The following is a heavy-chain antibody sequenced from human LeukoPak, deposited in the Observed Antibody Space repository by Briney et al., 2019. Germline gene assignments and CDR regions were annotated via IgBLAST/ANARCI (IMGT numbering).Heavy chain of an antibody. J-gene: IGHJ4*02. D-gene: IGHD5-24*01. CDR1: GFTVSSNY. V-gene: IGHV3-7*01. Sequence: PGGSLRLSCAASGFTVSSNYMSWVRQAPGKGLEWVANIKQDGSEKYYVDSAKGRFTISRDNAKNSLYLQMNSLRAEDTAVYYCARDGWGDDYNRPTAYWGQGTLVTVSS. CDR3: ARDGWGDDYNRPTAY. CDR2: IKQDGSEK.